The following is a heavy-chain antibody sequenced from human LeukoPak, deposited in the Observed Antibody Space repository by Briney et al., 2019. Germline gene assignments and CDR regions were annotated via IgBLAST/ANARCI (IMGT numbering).Heavy chain of an antibody. Sequence: GGSLRLSCAASGFTFSNAWMSWVRQAPGKGLEWLSYISSSSSTIYYADSVKGRFTVSRDNAKNSLYLQMNSLRDEDTAVYYCARGQGDFDHWGQGTLVTVSS. J-gene: IGHJ4*02. CDR2: ISSSSSTI. V-gene: IGHV3-48*02. D-gene: IGHD3-16*01. CDR1: GFTFSNAW. CDR3: ARGQGDFDH.